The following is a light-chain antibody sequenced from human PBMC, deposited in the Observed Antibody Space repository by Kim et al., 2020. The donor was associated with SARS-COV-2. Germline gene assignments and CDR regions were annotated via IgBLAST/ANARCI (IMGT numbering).Light chain of an antibody. CDR3: QAHT. V-gene: IGKV3-15*01. Sequence: EIVMTQSPATLSVSPGERATLSCRASQSVGSSLAWYQQKPGQAPRLLIHGASIRATGIPARFSGSGSGTEFTLTISSLQSEDFAVYYCQAHTFGQGTKLEI. J-gene: IGKJ2*01. CDR1: QSVGSS. CDR2: GAS.